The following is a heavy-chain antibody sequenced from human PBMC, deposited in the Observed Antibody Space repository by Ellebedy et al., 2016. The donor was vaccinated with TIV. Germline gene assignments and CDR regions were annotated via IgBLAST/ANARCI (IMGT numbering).Heavy chain of an antibody. CDR3: ARDQGYSSSWLTD. V-gene: IGHV3-33*01. D-gene: IGHD6-13*01. J-gene: IGHJ4*02. CDR1: GFTFSGFG. Sequence: PGGSLRLSCAASGFTFSGFGIHWVRQAPGKGLEWVAIIWYDGSNAYYADSVKGRFSISRDSSKNTVDLQMNSLRVEDTAVYYCARDQGYSSSWLTDWGQGTLVTVSS. CDR2: IWYDGSNA.